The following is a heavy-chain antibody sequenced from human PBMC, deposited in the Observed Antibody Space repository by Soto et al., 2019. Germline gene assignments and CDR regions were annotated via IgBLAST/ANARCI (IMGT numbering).Heavy chain of an antibody. CDR2: ISWNSGSI. D-gene: IGHD1-26*01. Sequence: GGSLRLSCAASGFTFDDYAMHWVRQAPGKGLEWVSGISWNSGSIGYADSVKGRFTISRDNAKNSLYLQMNSLRAEDTALYYCAKERSGGLTSSFDYWGQGTLVTVSS. J-gene: IGHJ4*02. CDR3: AKERSGGLTSSFDY. V-gene: IGHV3-9*01. CDR1: GFTFDDYA.